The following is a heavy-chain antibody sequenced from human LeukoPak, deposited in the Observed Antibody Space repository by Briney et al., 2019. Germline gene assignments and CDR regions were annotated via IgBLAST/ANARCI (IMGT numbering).Heavy chain of an antibody. CDR1: GGSINSGDNY. J-gene: IGHJ4*02. D-gene: IGHD3-10*01. V-gene: IGHV4-30-4*01. Sequence: PSETLSLTCTVSGGSINSGDNYWSWIRQPPGKGLEWIGFIYYRGTTYYNPFLKSRVSISIDTSRNQFSLKLNSVTAADTAVYYCARIEGNSGYGWSHFDYWGQGRLVTVSS. CDR2: IYYRGTT. CDR3: ARIEGNSGYGWSHFDY.